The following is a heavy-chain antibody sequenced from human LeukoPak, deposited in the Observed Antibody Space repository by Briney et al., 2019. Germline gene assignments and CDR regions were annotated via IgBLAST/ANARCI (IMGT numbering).Heavy chain of an antibody. Sequence: GSLRLSCAASGFTFSDYYMSWVRQAPGKGLEWVANMNLDGSEKYYVDSVKGRFTISRDDAKNSLYLQMHSLRAEDTAVYYCAKCRSLSPAAAINYWGQGTLVTVSS. CDR1: GFTFSDYY. V-gene: IGHV3-7*01. D-gene: IGHD2-2*01. CDR3: AKCRSLSPAAAINY. CDR2: MNLDGSEK. J-gene: IGHJ4*02.